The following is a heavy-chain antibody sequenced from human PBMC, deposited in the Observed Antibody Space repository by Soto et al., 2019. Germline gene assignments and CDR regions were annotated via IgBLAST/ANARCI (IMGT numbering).Heavy chain of an antibody. J-gene: IGHJ4*02. CDR3: ARDGGVNTAMVTRFDY. D-gene: IGHD5-18*01. CDR1: GFTFSSYS. V-gene: IGHV3-21*01. CDR2: ISSSSSYI. Sequence: GGSLRLSCAASGFTFSSYSMNWVRQAPGKGLEWVSSISSSSSYIYYADSVKGRLTISRDNAKNSLYLQMNSLRAEDTAVYYCARDGGVNTAMVTRFDYWGQGTLVTVSS.